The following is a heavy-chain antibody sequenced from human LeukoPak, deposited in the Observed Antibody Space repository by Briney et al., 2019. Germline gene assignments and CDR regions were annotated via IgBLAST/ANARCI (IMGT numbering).Heavy chain of an antibody. CDR3: AREAAYYYDSSGYIDY. CDR1: GGSISSGGYY. CDR2: IYYSGST. Sequence: SETLSLTCTVSGGSISSGGYYWSWIRQHPGKGLEWIGYIYYSGSTYYNPSLKSRVTISVDTSKNQFSLKLSSVTAADTAVYYCAREAAYYYDSSGYIDYWGQGTLVTVSS. D-gene: IGHD3-22*01. V-gene: IGHV4-31*03. J-gene: IGHJ4*02.